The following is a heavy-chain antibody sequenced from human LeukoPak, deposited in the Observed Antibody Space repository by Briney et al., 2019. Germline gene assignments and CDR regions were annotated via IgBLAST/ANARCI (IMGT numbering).Heavy chain of an antibody. J-gene: IGHJ3*02. CDR1: GFTFSNYA. D-gene: IGHD2-15*01. Sequence: PGGSLRLSCAASGFTFSNYAMDWVRQAPGKGLEWVAVIWSDGSNDYYADSVKGRFTISRDNSMNTLFLQMNSLRVEDTAVYYCAREGVGAFDIWGQGTMVTVSS. V-gene: IGHV3-33*01. CDR2: IWSDGSND. CDR3: AREGVGAFDI.